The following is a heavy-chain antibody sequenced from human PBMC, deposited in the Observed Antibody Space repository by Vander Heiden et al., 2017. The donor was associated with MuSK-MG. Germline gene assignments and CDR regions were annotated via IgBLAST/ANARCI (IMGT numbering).Heavy chain of an antibody. J-gene: IGHJ5*02. CDR2: INPNSGGT. Sequence: QVQPVESGAEVKKPGASVKVSCKASGYTFTGYYMHWVRQAPGQGLEWMGWINPNSGGTNYAEKFQGRVTMTRDTSISTAYMELSRLRSDDTAVYYCARTVQWYNWFDPWGQGTLVTVSS. D-gene: IGHD1-26*01. CDR1: GYTFTGYY. V-gene: IGHV1-2*02. CDR3: ARTVQWYNWFDP.